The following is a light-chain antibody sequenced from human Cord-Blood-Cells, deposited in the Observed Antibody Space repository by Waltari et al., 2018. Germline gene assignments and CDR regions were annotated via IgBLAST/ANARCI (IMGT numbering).Light chain of an antibody. Sequence: DIQMTQSPSALSAAVVDRVTITYRARPSISSYLNWYQQKPRKAPKLLIYAASSLQSRAPSRFSGSGSEKDFTHNISSLQPEDIATYYCQPSYSTPLPFGGGTKVE. V-gene: IGKV1-39*01. CDR2: AAS. CDR1: PSISSY. CDR3: QPSYSTPLP. J-gene: IGKJ4*01.